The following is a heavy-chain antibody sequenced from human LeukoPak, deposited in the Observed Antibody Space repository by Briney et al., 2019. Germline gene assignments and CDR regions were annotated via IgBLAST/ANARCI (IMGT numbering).Heavy chain of an antibody. CDR2: IYYSGST. D-gene: IGHD2-21*01. CDR1: GGSISSSSYY. Sequence: SETLSLTCTVSGGSISSSSYYWSWIRQPPGKGLEWIGYIYYSGSTNYNPSLKSRDTISVDTSKNQFSLKLSSVTAADTAVYHCARMDSYLSDWGQGTLVTVSS. CDR3: ARMDSYLSD. V-gene: IGHV4-61*01. J-gene: IGHJ4*02.